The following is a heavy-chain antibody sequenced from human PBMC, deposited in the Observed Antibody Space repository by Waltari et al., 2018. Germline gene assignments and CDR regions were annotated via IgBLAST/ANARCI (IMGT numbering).Heavy chain of an antibody. D-gene: IGHD6-19*01. Sequence: EVQLVESGGGLVKPGGSLRLSCAASGFTFSSYSMNWVRQAPGQGLEWVSSISSSSYIYYADSVKGRFTISRDNAKNSLYLQMNSLRAEDTAVYYCARVSLGYSSGWLYWYFDLWGRGTLVTVSS. CDR1: GFTFSSYS. CDR3: ARVSLGYSSGWLYWYFDL. J-gene: IGHJ2*01. CDR2: ISSSSYI. V-gene: IGHV3-21*01.